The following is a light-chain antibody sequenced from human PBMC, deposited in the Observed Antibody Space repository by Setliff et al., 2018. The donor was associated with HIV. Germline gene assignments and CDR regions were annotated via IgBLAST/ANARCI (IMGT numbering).Light chain of an antibody. J-gene: IGLJ1*01. Sequence: QSALTQPPSASATPGQRATISCSGSNSNIGSNTVNWYQQRPGTAPKLLISSNNQRPSGVPDRFSGSKSGTSASLAISGLQSEDEADYYCAAWDDRLTIYVFGTGTKVTVL. CDR2: SNN. CDR1: NSNIGSNT. CDR3: AAWDDRLTIYV. V-gene: IGLV1-44*01.